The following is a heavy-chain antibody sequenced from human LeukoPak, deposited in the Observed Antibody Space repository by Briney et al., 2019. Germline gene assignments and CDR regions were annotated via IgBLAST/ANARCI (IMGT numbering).Heavy chain of an antibody. V-gene: IGHV1-18*01. CDR3: ARDVVDTAMVAENDY. Sequence: GASVKVSCKASGYTFTSYGISWVRQAPGQGLEWMGWISAYNGNTNYAQKLQGRVTMTTDTSTSAAYMELRSLRSDDTAVYYCARDVVDTAMVAENDYWGQGTLVTVSS. D-gene: IGHD5-18*01. CDR1: GYTFTSYG. J-gene: IGHJ4*02. CDR2: ISAYNGNT.